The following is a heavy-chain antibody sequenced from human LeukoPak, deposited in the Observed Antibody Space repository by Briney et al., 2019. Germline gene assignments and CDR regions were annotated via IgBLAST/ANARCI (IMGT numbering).Heavy chain of an antibody. CDR1: GDSVSSKNGA. Sequence: SQTLSLTCAISGDSVSSKNGAWNGIRQSPSRGLEWLGRTYYRSKRYDEYADSVKGRITIIPDTSKNQFSLHVYSVTPEDTAVYYCARDLGTSGWYTFDFWGQGTLVTVSS. J-gene: IGHJ5*01. CDR2: TYYRSKRYD. D-gene: IGHD6-19*01. CDR3: ARDLGTSGWYTFDF. V-gene: IGHV6-1*01.